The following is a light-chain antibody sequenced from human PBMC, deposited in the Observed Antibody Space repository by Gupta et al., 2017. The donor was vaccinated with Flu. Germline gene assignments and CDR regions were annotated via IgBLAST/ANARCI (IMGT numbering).Light chain of an antibody. CDR3: CSYGGTYTPYV. Sequence: SALTQPRSVSGSPGQSVTISCTGSSSDVGGYNYVSWYQHYPGKPPELLIYDVSKRPSGVPDRFSGSKSDNTASLTISGLQAEDEADYYCCSYGGTYTPYVFGTGTKVTVL. J-gene: IGLJ1*01. V-gene: IGLV2-11*01. CDR1: SSDVGGYNY. CDR2: DVS.